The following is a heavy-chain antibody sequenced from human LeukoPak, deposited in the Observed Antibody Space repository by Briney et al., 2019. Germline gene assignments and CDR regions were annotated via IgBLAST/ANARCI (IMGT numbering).Heavy chain of an antibody. CDR2: FDAEDGET. Sequence: ASVKVSCKVSRYTLTELSMHWVRQAPGKGVEWMGGFDAEDGETIYAQKFQGRVTMTEDTSTDTAYMELSSLRSEDTAVYYCARAPSITMVRGAIGYYYYMDVWGKGTTVTISS. J-gene: IGHJ6*03. D-gene: IGHD3-10*01. CDR3: ARAPSITMVRGAIGYYYYMDV. CDR1: RYTLTELS. V-gene: IGHV1-24*01.